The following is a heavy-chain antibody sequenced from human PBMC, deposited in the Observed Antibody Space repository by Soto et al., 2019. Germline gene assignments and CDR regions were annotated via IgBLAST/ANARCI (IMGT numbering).Heavy chain of an antibody. CDR3: ASGWSYDFWSGTHYGMDD. CDR1: GGTFNSYA. CDR2: IIPIFGTA. D-gene: IGHD3-3*01. J-gene: IGHJ6*02. Sequence: SVKVSCKASGGTFNSYAISWVRQAPGQGLEWMGGIIPIFGTANYAQKFQGRVTITADKSTSTAYMELSSLRSEDTAVYYCASGWSYDFWSGTHYGMDDWGQGTTVTVSS. V-gene: IGHV1-69*06.